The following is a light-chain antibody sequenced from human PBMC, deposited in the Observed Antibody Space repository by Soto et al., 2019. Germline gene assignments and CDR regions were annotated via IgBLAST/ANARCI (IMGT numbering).Light chain of an antibody. Sequence: DLQMSEALSTRSAVVRDSVTITCRASQKIRNLLAWYQQKPGRAPKPLIFDASTLRTGVPSRFSGSGSGSEFNFTITGLQPDDFATYFCQQYYTYATFGHGTRLEIK. CDR1: QKIRNL. J-gene: IGKJ5*01. CDR2: DAS. CDR3: QQYYTYAT. V-gene: IGKV1-5*01.